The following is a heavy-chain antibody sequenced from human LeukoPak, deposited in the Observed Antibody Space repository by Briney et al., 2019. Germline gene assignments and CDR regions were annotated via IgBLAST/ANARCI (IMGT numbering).Heavy chain of an antibody. D-gene: IGHD2-2*01. CDR2: ISAYNGNT. CDR1: GYTFTSYG. J-gene: IGHJ4*02. CDR3: ARDPPIYCSSTSCRGDY. Sequence: ASVKVSCKASGYTFTSYGISWVRQAPGQGLEWVGWISAYNGNTNYAQKLQGRVTMTTDTSTSTAYMELRSLRSDDTAVYYCARDPPIYCSSTSCRGDYWGQGTLVTVSS. V-gene: IGHV1-18*01.